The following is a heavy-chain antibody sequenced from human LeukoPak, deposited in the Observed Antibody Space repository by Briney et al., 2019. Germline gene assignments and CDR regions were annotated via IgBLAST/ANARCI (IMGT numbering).Heavy chain of an antibody. CDR3: ARNVPSPSHHFDI. CDR1: SGSISTYY. CDR2: VHYSGST. V-gene: IGHV4-59*08. J-gene: IGHJ3*02. Sequence: SETLSLTCTVSSGSISTYYWSWIRQPPGKGLEWIGYVHYSGSTNYNPSLKSRVIISVDTSKNQFSLKLTSVTAADTAVYYCARNVPSPSHHFDIWGQGTMVTVSS. D-gene: IGHD1-1*01.